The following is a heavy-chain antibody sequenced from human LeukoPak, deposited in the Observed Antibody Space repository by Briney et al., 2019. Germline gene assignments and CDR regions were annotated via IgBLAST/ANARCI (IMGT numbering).Heavy chain of an antibody. V-gene: IGHV4-39*07. CDR1: GGSISNSDNY. Sequence: SETLSLTCTVSGGSISNSDNYWGWIRQPPGKGLEWIGSIYNSGSTYYNPSLKSRVTISVDTSKNQFSLKLSSVTAADTAVYYCARSEYSYGADAFDIWGQGTMVTVSS. CDR3: ARSEYSYGADAFDI. D-gene: IGHD5-18*01. J-gene: IGHJ3*02. CDR2: IYNSGST.